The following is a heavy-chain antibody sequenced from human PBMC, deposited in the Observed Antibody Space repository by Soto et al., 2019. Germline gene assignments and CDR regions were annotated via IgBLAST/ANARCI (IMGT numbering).Heavy chain of an antibody. CDR1: GFTFSSYA. J-gene: IGHJ4*02. Sequence: EVQLLESGGGLVQPGGSLRLSCAASGFTFSSYALGWVRQAPGKGLGWVSAISGSGFSTYYADPVKGRFTVSRATSKNTLFLQMNSLRAEDTAVYYCAKDPGDYPSDYFDYWGQGTLVTVSS. D-gene: IGHD4-17*01. CDR2: ISGSGFST. CDR3: AKDPGDYPSDYFDY. V-gene: IGHV3-23*01.